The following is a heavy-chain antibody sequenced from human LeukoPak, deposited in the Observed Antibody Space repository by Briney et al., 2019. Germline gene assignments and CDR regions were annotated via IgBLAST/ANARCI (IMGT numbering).Heavy chain of an antibody. V-gene: IGHV1-46*01. CDR2: INPSGGST. CDR3: ARDRVVAGIVIGSWYFDL. Sequence: GASVKVSCKASGYTFTSYYMHWVRQAPGQGLEWMEIINPSGGSTSYAQKFQGRVTMTRDTSTSTVYMELSSLRSEDTAVYYCARDRVVAGIVIGSWYFDLWGRGTLVTVSS. J-gene: IGHJ2*01. CDR1: GYTFTSYY. D-gene: IGHD6-19*01.